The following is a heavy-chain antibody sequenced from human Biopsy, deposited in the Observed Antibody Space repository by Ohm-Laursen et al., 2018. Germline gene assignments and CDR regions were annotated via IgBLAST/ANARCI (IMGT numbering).Heavy chain of an antibody. CDR1: KFTVRTNS. CDR3: ARGSGSGFYFDQ. V-gene: IGHV3-66*01. J-gene: IGHJ4*02. CDR2: IYAGATT. Sequence: GSLRLSYTASKFTVRTNSMSWVRLAPGKGLEWVSVIYAGATTYYPDSVKGRFTISRDNSRNTVYLQMDSLRGEDTAVYFCARGSGSGFYFDQWGQGTLVTVSS. D-gene: IGHD2-15*01.